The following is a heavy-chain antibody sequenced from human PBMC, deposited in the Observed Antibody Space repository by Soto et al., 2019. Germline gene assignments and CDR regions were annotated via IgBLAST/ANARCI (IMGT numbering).Heavy chain of an antibody. J-gene: IGHJ4*02. CDR2: IDPSDSQT. V-gene: IGHV5-10-1*01. CDR3: ARQIYDSDTGPNFQYYFDS. CDR1: GYSFAGYW. Sequence: GESLTISCKGSGYSFAGYWITWVRQKPGKGLEWMGRIDPSDSQTYYSPSFRGHVTISVTKSITTVFLQWSSLRASDTAMYYCARQIYDSDTGPNFQYYFDSWGQGTPVTVSS. D-gene: IGHD3-22*01.